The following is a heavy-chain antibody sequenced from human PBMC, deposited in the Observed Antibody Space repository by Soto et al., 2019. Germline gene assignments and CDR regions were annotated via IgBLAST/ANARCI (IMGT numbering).Heavy chain of an antibody. D-gene: IGHD2-8*01. Sequence: PSETLSLTCSVSGGSIRSTSYYWGWIRQPPGKGLEWIGSIYYSGSTYYNPSLKSRVTISVDTSKNQFSLKLSSVTAADTAVYYCARLYAIGGDYFDYWGQGTLVTVSS. CDR2: IYYSGST. V-gene: IGHV4-39*01. J-gene: IGHJ4*02. CDR1: GGSIRSTSYY. CDR3: ARLYAIGGDYFDY.